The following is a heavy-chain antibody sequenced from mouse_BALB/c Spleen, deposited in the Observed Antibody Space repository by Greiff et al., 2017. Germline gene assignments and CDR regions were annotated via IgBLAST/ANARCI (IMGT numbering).Heavy chain of an antibody. D-gene: IGHD1-1*01. CDR3: TRHPILYYYGSSYDAMDY. CDR2: IYPGDGDT. Sequence: VQLQQSGPELVKPGASVKISCKASGYAFSSSWMNWVKQRPGQGLEWIGRIYPGDGDTNYNGKFKSKATLTVDTSSSTAYMQLSSLTSEDSAVYYCTRHPILYYYGSSYDAMDYWGQGTTLTVSS. J-gene: IGHJ2*01. CDR1: GYAFSSSW. V-gene: IGHV1-82*01.